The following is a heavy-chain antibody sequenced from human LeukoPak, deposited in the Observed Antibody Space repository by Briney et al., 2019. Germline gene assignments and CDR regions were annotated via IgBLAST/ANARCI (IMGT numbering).Heavy chain of an antibody. CDR1: GGSFSGYY. CDR2: INHSGST. CDR3: ARDEIVVVAAHRGLYNWFDP. D-gene: IGHD2-15*01. Sequence: SETLSLTCAVYGGSFSGYYWSWIRQPPGKGLEWIGEINHSGSTNYNPSLKSRVTISVDTSKNQFSLKLSSVTAADTAVYYCARDEIVVVAAHRGLYNWFDPWGQGTVVTVSS. V-gene: IGHV4-34*01. J-gene: IGHJ5*02.